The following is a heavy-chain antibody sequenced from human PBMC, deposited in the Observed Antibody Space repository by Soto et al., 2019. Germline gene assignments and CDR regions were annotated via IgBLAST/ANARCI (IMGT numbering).Heavy chain of an antibody. V-gene: IGHV3-23*01. Sequence: GESLKISCAASGFTFSSYAMSWVRQAPGKGLEWVSAISGSGGSTYYADSVKGRFTISRDNSKNTLYLQMNSLRAEDTAVYYCAKEQWLVLRSPFDYWGQGTLVTVSS. J-gene: IGHJ4*02. D-gene: IGHD6-19*01. CDR3: AKEQWLVLRSPFDY. CDR2: ISGSGGST. CDR1: GFTFSSYA.